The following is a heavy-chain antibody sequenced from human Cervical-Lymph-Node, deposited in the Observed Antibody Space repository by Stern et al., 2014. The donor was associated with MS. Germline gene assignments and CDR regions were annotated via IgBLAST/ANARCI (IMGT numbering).Heavy chain of an antibody. CDR2: MNPNSGNT. CDR3: ARVHSVRPAAKTYYFDY. Sequence: QVQLVQSGAEVKKPGASVKVSCKASGYTFTSYDINWVRQATGQGLEWMGWMNPNSGNTGYAQKFQGRVTMTRNTSISTAYMELSSLRSEDTAVYYCARVHSVRPAAKTYYFDYWGQGTLVTVS. J-gene: IGHJ4*02. V-gene: IGHV1-8*01. CDR1: GYTFTSYD. D-gene: IGHD6-13*01.